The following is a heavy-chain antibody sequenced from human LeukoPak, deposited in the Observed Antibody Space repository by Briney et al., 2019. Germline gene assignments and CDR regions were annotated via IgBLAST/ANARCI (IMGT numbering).Heavy chain of an antibody. CDR3: ARTYYDILTGYSLSDY. CDR2: IYPGDSDT. J-gene: IGHJ4*02. V-gene: IGHV5-51*01. CDR1: GYSFTSHW. D-gene: IGHD3-9*01. Sequence: GESLKISCKGSGYSFTSHWIGWVRQLPGGGLEWMGIIYPGDSDTRYSPAFQGQVTISADKSISTAYLQWNSLKASDTAMYYCARTYYDILTGYSLSDYWGQGTLVTVSS.